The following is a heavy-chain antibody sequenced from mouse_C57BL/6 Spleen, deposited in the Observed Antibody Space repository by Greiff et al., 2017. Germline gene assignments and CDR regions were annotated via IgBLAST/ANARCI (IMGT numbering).Heavy chain of an antibody. D-gene: IGHD4-1*01. V-gene: IGHV1-59*01. CDR3: AREDTGTFDY. J-gene: IGHJ2*01. Sequence: QVQLQQPGAELVRLGTSVKLSCKASGYTFTSYWMHWVKQRPGQGLEWIGVIDPSDSYTNYNQKFKGKATLTVDTSSSTAYMQLSSLTSEDSAVYYCAREDTGTFDYWGQGTTLTVSS. CDR2: IDPSDSYT. CDR1: GYTFTSYW.